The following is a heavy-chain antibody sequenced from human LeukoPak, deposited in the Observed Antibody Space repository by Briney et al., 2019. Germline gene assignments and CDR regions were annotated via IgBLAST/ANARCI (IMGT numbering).Heavy chain of an antibody. J-gene: IGHJ4*02. Sequence: GGSLRLSCEASGFTFSSYTMNWVRQAPGKGLEWVASISYSSSYIYYADSVKGRFTISKDNAKNSLYLQMNSLRAEDTAVYYCARDLHYYDNSAYHPVSYWGQGTLVTVSS. CDR3: ARDLHYYDNSAYHPVSY. CDR1: GFTFSSYT. D-gene: IGHD3-22*01. CDR2: ISYSSSYI. V-gene: IGHV3-21*01.